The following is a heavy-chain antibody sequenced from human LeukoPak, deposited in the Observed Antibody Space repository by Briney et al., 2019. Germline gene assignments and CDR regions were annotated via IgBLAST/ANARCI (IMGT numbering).Heavy chain of an antibody. CDR1: GGSISSYY. D-gene: IGHD4-17*01. J-gene: IGHJ2*01. CDR2: IYYSGST. Sequence: SETLSLTCTVSGGSISSYYWSWVRQPPGKGLEWIGYIYYSGSTNYNPSLKSRVTVSVDTSKNQFSLKLSSVTAADTAVYYCARDWAGDYVRNWYFDLWGRGTLVTVSS. CDR3: ARDWAGDYVRNWYFDL. V-gene: IGHV4-59*01.